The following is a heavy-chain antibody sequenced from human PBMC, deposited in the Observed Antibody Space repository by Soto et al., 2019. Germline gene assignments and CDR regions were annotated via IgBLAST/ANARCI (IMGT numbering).Heavy chain of an antibody. Sequence: PGGSLRLSCAASVFTFSSYWMSWVRQAPGKGLEWVANIKQDGSESNYADSVKGRFTISRDNAENSLYLQMTSLRAEDTAVYYCASARHIGPWGQGTLVTVSS. CDR3: ASARHIGP. V-gene: IGHV3-7*01. J-gene: IGHJ5*02. D-gene: IGHD2-21*01. CDR1: VFTFSSYW. CDR2: IKQDGSES.